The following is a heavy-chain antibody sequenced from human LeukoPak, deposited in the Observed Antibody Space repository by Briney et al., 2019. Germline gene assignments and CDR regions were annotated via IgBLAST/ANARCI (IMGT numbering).Heavy chain of an antibody. V-gene: IGHV4-4*07. CDR3: ATTYSGSWNDAFDI. CDR2: IYSNGGT. CDR1: GGSISSYY. J-gene: IGHJ3*02. D-gene: IGHD6-13*01. Sequence: PSETLSLTCTVSGGSISSYYWSWIRQPAGKGLEWIGHIYSNGGTNYNPSLKSRVTMSVDTSKNQFTLKLTSVTAADTAVYYCATTYSGSWNDAFDIWGQGTMVTVSS.